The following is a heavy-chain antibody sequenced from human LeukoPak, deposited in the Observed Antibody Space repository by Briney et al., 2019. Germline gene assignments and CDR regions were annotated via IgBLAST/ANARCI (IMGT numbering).Heavy chain of an antibody. CDR1: GFTFDDYA. CDR2: IRWNSGTI. Sequence: GGSLRLSCAASGFTFDDYAMHWVRQAPGKGLEWVSGIRWNSGTIGYADSVKGRFTISRDNAKNSLYLQMNSRRAEDMALYYCAKDIRSYYDSSAIDYWGQGTLVTVSS. J-gene: IGHJ4*02. CDR3: AKDIRSYYDSSAIDY. V-gene: IGHV3-9*03. D-gene: IGHD3-22*01.